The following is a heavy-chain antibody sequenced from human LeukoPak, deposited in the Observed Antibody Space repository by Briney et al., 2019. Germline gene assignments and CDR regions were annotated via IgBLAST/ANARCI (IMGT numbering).Heavy chain of an antibody. CDR1: GGSFSGYC. J-gene: IGHJ5*02. D-gene: IGHD4-17*01. CDR2: INHSGST. CDR3: ARGVTVTTVGKNWFDP. Sequence: PSETLSLTCAVYGGSFSGYCWSWIRQPPGKGLEWIGEINHSGSTNYNPSLKSRVTISVDTSKNQFSLKLSSVTAADTAVYYCARGVTVTTVGKNWFDPWGQGTLVTVSS. V-gene: IGHV4-34*01.